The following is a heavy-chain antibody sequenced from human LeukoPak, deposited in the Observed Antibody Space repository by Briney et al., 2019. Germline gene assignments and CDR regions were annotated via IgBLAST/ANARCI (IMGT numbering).Heavy chain of an antibody. CDR1: GFTFSSYC. Sequence: GGSLRLSCAASGFTFSSYCMDWVPQAPGEGLEWVANIIQDGRGKNYVDFVKGRFTISGDNAKNSLDLQMNSLRAEDTAMYYCARARGDGYQWYFDLWGRGTLVTVSS. J-gene: IGHJ2*01. CDR2: IIQDGRGK. CDR3: ARARGDGYQWYFDL. V-gene: IGHV3-7*01. D-gene: IGHD5-24*01.